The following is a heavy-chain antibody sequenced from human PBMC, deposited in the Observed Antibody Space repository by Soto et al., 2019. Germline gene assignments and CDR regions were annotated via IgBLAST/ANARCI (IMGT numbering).Heavy chain of an antibody. V-gene: IGHV4-61*01. CDR2: IYYSGST. J-gene: IGHJ4*02. CDR1: GGSVSSGSYY. Sequence: SETLSLTCTVSGGSVSSGSYYWSWIRQPPGKGLEWIGYIYYSGSTNYNPSLKSRVTISVDTSKNQFSLKLSSVTAADTAVYYCARDGGDYYDSSGLDYWGQGTLVTVSS. D-gene: IGHD3-22*01. CDR3: ARDGGDYYDSSGLDY.